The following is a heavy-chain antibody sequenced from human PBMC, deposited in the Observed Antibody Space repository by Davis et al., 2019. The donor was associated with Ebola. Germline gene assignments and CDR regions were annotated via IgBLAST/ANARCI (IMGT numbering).Heavy chain of an antibody. CDR2: IWYDGSNK. CDR1: RFTFSNYA. J-gene: IGHJ4*02. V-gene: IGHV3-33*08. CDR3: ARGTTMIVVVTLDY. D-gene: IGHD3-22*01. Sequence: GESLKISCAASRFTFSNYAMTWVRQAPGKGLEWVAVIWYDGSNKYYADSVKGRFTISRDNSRNTLYLQMNSLRAEDTAVYYCARGTTMIVVVTLDYWGQGTRVTVSS.